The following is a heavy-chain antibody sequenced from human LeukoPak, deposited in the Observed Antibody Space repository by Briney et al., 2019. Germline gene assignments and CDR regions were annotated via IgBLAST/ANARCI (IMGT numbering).Heavy chain of an antibody. J-gene: IGHJ4*02. Sequence: ASVKVSCKASGYTFTSYDINWVRQATGQGLEWMGWMNPNSGNTGYAQKFQGRVTITRNTSISTAYMELSSLRSEDTAVYYCARGRSDLSGWYGPGYFDYWGQGTLVTVSS. CDR2: MNPNSGNT. CDR3: ARGRSDLSGWYGPGYFDY. CDR1: GYTFTSYD. D-gene: IGHD6-19*01. V-gene: IGHV1-8*03.